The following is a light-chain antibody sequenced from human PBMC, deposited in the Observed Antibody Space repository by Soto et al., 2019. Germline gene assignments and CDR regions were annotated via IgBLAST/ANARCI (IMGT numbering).Light chain of an antibody. Sequence: DIQLTQSPSTLSASIGDRVTITCRASQSISTWLAWYQQKPGTAPKLLIYKASTLEGGVPSRFSGSRSGTEFTLTLSSLQPDDFATYYCQQYNDSFPYTFGQGTKLEI. CDR3: QQYNDSFPYT. CDR2: KAS. V-gene: IGKV1-5*03. J-gene: IGKJ2*01. CDR1: QSISTW.